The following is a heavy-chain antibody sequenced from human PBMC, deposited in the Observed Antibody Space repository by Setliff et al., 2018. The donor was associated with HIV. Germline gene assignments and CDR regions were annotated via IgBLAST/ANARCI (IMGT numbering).Heavy chain of an antibody. CDR2: VDPKNGKT. Sequence: ASVKVSCKASGYTFTDYYMHWVQQAPGKGLEWMGRVDPKNGKTLYAENLRGRITITADTSTDTDYMELNSLRSEDTAMYYCATLDYYGSQTYNLSLHYWGQGTLVTVSS. CDR3: ATLDYYGSQTYNLSLHY. J-gene: IGHJ4*02. CDR1: GYTFTDYY. V-gene: IGHV1-69-2*01. D-gene: IGHD3-10*01.